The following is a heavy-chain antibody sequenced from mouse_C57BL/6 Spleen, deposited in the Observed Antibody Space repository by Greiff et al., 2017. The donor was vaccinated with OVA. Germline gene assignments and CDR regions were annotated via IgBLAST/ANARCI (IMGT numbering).Heavy chain of an antibody. CDR2: ISDGGSYT. Sequence: DVQLVESGGGLVKPGGSLKLSCAASGFTFSSYAMSWVRQTPEKRLEWVATISDGGSYTYYPDNVKGRFTISRDNAKNNLYLQMSHLKSEDTAMYYCARDQDYGYSWFAYWGQGTLVTVSA. J-gene: IGHJ3*01. D-gene: IGHD2-2*01. CDR1: GFTFSSYA. CDR3: ARDQDYGYSWFAY. V-gene: IGHV5-4*01.